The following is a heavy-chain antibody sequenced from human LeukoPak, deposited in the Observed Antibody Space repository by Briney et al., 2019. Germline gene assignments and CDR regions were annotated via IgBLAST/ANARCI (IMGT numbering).Heavy chain of an antibody. Sequence: GGSLRLSCAASGFTFSSRWIHWVRQAPGKGLVWVSLINGDGTSTSYADSVKGRFTVSRDNAKKSLYLQMNSLRAEDTAIYYCASQTSAKGFDFWGQGTLVTVSS. J-gene: IGHJ4*02. V-gene: IGHV3-74*01. CDR2: INGDGTST. D-gene: IGHD2-2*01. CDR1: GFTFSSRW. CDR3: ASQTSAKGFDF.